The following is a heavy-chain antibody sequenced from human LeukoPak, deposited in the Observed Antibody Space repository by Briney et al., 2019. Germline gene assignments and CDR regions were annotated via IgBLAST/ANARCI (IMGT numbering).Heavy chain of an antibody. V-gene: IGHV3-23*01. Sequence: PGGCLRPACAASSFTFSSEAIESVRQAPGRGLGWVYGMGYDGDNTFYADSVKGRFTVSRDSSKNTLFLHMNSLRAEDTALYYCAKSPKVDAAFDLWGQGTMVTVSS. CDR2: MGYDGDNT. CDR1: SFTFSSEA. CDR3: AKSPKVDAAFDL. D-gene: IGHD4-23*01. J-gene: IGHJ3*01.